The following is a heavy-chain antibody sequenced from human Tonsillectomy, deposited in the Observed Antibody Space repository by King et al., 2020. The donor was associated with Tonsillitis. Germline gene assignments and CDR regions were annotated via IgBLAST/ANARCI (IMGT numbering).Heavy chain of an antibody. CDR1: GFTFSTYG. CDR3: AKGHFLHGYYVSSYYGMDV. CDR2: ISYDGTNK. V-gene: IGHV3-30*18. J-gene: IGHJ6*02. Sequence: VQLVESGGGVVQPGRSLRLSCAASGFTFSTYGMHWVRQAPGKGLEWVALISYDGTNKFYADSVKGRFTISRDNSKNTLYLQMSSLRAEDTAVYYCAKGHFLHGYYVSSYYGMDVWGQGTTVTVSS. D-gene: IGHD4-17*01.